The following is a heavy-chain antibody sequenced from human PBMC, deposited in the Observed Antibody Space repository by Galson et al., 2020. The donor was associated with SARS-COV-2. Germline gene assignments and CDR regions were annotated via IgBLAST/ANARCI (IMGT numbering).Heavy chain of an antibody. Sequence: GGSLRLSCAASGFTFSSYAMHWVRQAPGKGLEWVAVISYDGSNKYYADSVKGRFTISRDNSKNTLYLQMNSLRAEDTAVYYCAPSENYGDYFDYWGQGTLVTVSS. V-gene: IGHV3-30*04. D-gene: IGHD1-7*01. CDR1: GFTFSSYA. J-gene: IGHJ4*02. CDR2: ISYDGSNK. CDR3: APSENYGDYFDY.